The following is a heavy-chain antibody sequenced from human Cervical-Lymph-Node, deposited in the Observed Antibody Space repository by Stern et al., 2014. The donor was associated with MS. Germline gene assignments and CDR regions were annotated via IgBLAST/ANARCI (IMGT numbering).Heavy chain of an antibody. Sequence: EVQLVESGGGVAQPGGSLRLSCVVSGFTFNSFAMNWVRQAPGKGLIWVSSISGSGRSTYYTDSVKDRFTISRDNSKKTLYLQMNGLRADDTAVYYCAKDHRIAAPGSTPFGSWGPGTLVTVSS. J-gene: IGHJ4*02. CDR3: AKDHRIAAPGSTPFGS. V-gene: IGHV3-23*04. D-gene: IGHD6-13*01. CDR1: GFTFNSFA. CDR2: ISGSGRST.